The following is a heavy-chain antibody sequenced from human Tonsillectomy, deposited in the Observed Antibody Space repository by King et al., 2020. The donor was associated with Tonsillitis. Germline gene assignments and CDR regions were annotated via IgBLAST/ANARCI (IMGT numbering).Heavy chain of an antibody. CDR3: AKDDRSAPPGGSYPAYAFDS. CDR2: ISWNSGRI. D-gene: IGHD3-16*02. J-gene: IGHJ3*02. V-gene: IGHV3-9*01. Sequence: VQLVESGGGLVQPGRSLRLSCAASGFTFNNYAMHWVRQAPGKGLEWVSAISWNSGRIDYVDSVKGRFTISRDNAKNSLYLQMNSLRVDDTALYYCAKDDRSAPPGGSYPAYAFDSWGQGTMVTVSS. CDR1: GFTFNNYA.